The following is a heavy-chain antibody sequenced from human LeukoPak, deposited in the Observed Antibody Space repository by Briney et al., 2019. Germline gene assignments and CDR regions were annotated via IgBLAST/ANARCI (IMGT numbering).Heavy chain of an antibody. CDR3: ARVDDLKANDAFDI. J-gene: IGHJ3*02. V-gene: IGHV4-59*12. CDR1: GGSISSYY. D-gene: IGHD3-3*01. Sequence: SETLSLTCTVSGGSISSYYWSWIRQPPGKGLEWIGYIYHSGSTYYNPSLKSRVTISVDRSKNQFSLKLSSVTAADTAVYYCARVDDLKANDAFDIWGHGTMVTVSS. CDR2: IYHSGST.